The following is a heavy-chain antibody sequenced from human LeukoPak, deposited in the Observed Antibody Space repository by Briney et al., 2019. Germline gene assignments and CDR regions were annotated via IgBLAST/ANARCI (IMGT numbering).Heavy chain of an antibody. J-gene: IGHJ6*02. CDR2: ISGSGGST. CDR3: AKVRSSAGYYYYGMDV. Sequence: GGSLRLSCAASGFTFSSYAMSWVRQAPGKGLEWVSAISGSGGSTYYADSVKGRFTISRDNSKNTLYLQMNSLRAEDTAAYYCAKVRSSAGYYYYGMDVWGQGTTVTVSS. D-gene: IGHD3-3*01. CDR1: GFTFSSYA. V-gene: IGHV3-23*01.